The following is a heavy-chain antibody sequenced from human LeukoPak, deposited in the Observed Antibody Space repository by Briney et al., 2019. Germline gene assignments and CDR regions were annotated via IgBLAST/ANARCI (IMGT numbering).Heavy chain of an antibody. CDR1: GFTFSNAW. V-gene: IGHV3-15*01. J-gene: IGHJ4*02. CDR3: TTDVTGYCSGGSCPPGY. CDR2: IKSKTDGGTT. D-gene: IGHD2-15*01. Sequence: GGSLRLSCAASGFTFSNAWMSWVRQAPGQGLEWVGRIKSKTDGGTTDYAAPVKGRFTISRAASKNTLYLPMNSSKTSDTAVYYCTTDVTGYCSGGSCPPGYWGQGTLVTVSS.